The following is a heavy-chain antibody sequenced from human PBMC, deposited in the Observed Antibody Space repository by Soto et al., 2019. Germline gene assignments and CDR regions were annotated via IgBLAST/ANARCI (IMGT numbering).Heavy chain of an antibody. CDR3: ATDWGGVVPAAIPGYYYYGMDV. CDR2: FDPEDGET. D-gene: IGHD2-2*02. Sequence: GASVKVSCKVSGYTLTELSMHWVRQAPGKGPEWMGGFDPEDGETIYAQKFQGRVTMTEDTSTDTAYMELSSLRSEDTAVYYCATDWGGVVPAAIPGYYYYGMDVWGQGTTVTVSS. J-gene: IGHJ6*02. V-gene: IGHV1-24*01. CDR1: GYTLTELS.